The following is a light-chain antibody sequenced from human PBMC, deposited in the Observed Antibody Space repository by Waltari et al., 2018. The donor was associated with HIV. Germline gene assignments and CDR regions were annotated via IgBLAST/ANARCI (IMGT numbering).Light chain of an antibody. CDR3: QSYDNTVNGWV. CDR2: GNT. Sequence: QSVLTQPPSVSGAPGRNVTVSCAGSSSNIGTNYDVHWYQFLPGEVPKLLIYGNTIRPARVPGRFSGSSSGTSASLAITGLQPADEADYYCQSYDNTVNGWVFGGGTRVTV. J-gene: IGLJ3*02. CDR1: SSNIGTNYD. V-gene: IGLV1-40*01.